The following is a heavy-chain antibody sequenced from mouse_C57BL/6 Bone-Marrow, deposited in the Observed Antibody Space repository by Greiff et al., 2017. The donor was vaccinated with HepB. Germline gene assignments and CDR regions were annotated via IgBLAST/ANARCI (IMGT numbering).Heavy chain of an antibody. CDR2: IWRGGST. Sequence: QVQLQQSGPGLVQPSQSLSITCTVSGFSLTSYGVHWVRQSPGKGLEWLGVIWRGGSTDYNAAFMSRLSITKDNSKSQVFFKMNSLQADDTAIYYCAKNERGPNYYGSSPYWYCDVWGTGTTVTVSS. J-gene: IGHJ1*03. V-gene: IGHV2-5*01. CDR3: AKNERGPNYYGSSPYWYCDV. D-gene: IGHD1-1*01. CDR1: GFSLTSYG.